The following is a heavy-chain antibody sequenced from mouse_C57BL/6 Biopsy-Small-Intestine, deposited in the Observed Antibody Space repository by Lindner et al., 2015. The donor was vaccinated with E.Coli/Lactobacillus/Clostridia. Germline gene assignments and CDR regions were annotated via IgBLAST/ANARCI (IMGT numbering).Heavy chain of an antibody. V-gene: IGHV14-2*01. Sequence: VQLQESGAELVKPGASVKLSCTASGFNIKDYYIHWVKQRTEQGLEWIGRIDPEDGGTEYSPETYQGKATIAADTSSNTAYLQLSGLTSEDTAVYYCAPLFAYWGQGTLVTVSA. D-gene: IGHD6-1*01. CDR2: IDPEDGGT. J-gene: IGHJ3*01. CDR3: APLFAY. CDR1: GFNIKDYY.